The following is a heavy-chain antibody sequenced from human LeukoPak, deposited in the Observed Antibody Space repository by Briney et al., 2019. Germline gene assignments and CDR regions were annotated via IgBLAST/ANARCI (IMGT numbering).Heavy chain of an antibody. J-gene: IGHJ6*03. CDR3: ARTTMVRGTYYMDV. Sequence: SETLSLTCAVYGGSFSGYYWSWIRQPPGRGLEWIGSISYSGTTYHNSSLKSRVTISVDTSKNQFSLKLSSVTAADTAVYYCARTTMVRGTYYMDVWGKGTTVTVSS. V-gene: IGHV4-34*01. CDR2: ISYSGTT. CDR1: GGSFSGYY. D-gene: IGHD3-10*01.